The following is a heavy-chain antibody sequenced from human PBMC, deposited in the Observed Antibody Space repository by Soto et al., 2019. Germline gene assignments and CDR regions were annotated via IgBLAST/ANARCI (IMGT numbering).Heavy chain of an antibody. J-gene: IGHJ2*01. D-gene: IGHD4-17*01. Sequence: QVQLQESGPGLVKPSQTLSLTCAVSAGSMSSDGHFWSWIRQNPGKGLEWIAYIDYSRTTYYNPSLKSRVVVTVDTSEKQFSLKLSSVTAADTAVYYCARAYSDYGRYFDLWGRGTLVTVSS. CDR1: AGSMSSDGHF. CDR2: IDYSRTT. CDR3: ARAYSDYGRYFDL. V-gene: IGHV4-31*11.